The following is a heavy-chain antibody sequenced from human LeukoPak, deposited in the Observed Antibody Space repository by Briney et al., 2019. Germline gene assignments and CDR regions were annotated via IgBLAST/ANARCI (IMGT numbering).Heavy chain of an antibody. CDR2: INHSGRT. J-gene: IGHJ4*02. D-gene: IGHD6-13*01. V-gene: IGHV4-34*01. CDR1: GWSFSGYY. CDR3: ARKYSSSWSEDY. Sequence: SDTVSVTCTAYGWSFSGYYLNWMRQPPGQGLEWIGEINHSGRTNYNPSIKSRVTISVDTSKNQFSLKLSSVTAADTAVYYCARKYSSSWSEDYWGQGTLVTVCS.